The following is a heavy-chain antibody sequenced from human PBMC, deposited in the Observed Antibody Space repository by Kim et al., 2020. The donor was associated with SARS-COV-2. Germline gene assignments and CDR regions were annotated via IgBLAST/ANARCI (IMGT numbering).Heavy chain of an antibody. J-gene: IGHJ6*02. D-gene: IGHD5-12*01. CDR3: ARDTIASPTNLKYGLGV. V-gene: IGHV1-69*13. Sequence: SVKVSCKASEGTFRSYGISWVRQAPGQGLEWMGGTIPSFRTTNYAQKFQVRVTITADESTRTAYMELRNLTSEDTAIYYCARDTIASPTNLKYGLGVWG. CDR1: EGTFRSYG. CDR2: TIPSFRTT.